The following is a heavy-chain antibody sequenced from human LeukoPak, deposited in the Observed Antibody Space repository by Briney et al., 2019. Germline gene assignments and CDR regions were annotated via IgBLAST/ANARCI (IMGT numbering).Heavy chain of an antibody. V-gene: IGHV3-30*04. Sequence: GGSLRLSCAASGFTFSSYAMHWVRQAPGKGVEGGAVISYDGSNKYYADSVKGRFTISRDNAKNTLYLQMNSLRGEDTAVYYCARVSIAAAGTPFDGMDVWGQGATVTVSS. D-gene: IGHD6-13*01. J-gene: IGHJ6*02. CDR3: ARVSIAAAGTPFDGMDV. CDR2: ISYDGSNK. CDR1: GFTFSSYA.